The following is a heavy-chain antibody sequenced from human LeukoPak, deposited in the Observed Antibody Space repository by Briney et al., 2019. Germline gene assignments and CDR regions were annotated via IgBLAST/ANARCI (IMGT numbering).Heavy chain of an antibody. V-gene: IGHV4-59*08. J-gene: IGHJ5*02. D-gene: IGHD3-22*01. Sequence: SETLSLTCTVSGGSIKNYYWSWFRQPPGKGLEWIGYIYYSGSTNYNPSLKSRVAVSVESSKNQFSLKLTSVTAADTAVYFCARRRYFDGSDYFFAFDPWGQGTLVTVSS. CDR2: IYYSGST. CDR1: GGSIKNYY. CDR3: ARRRYFDGSDYFFAFDP.